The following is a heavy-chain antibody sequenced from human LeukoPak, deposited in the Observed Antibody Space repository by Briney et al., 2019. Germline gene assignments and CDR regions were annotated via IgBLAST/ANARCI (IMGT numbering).Heavy chain of an antibody. D-gene: IGHD2-2*01. CDR1: GFTFSSHW. CDR2: IYNDGSIT. J-gene: IGHJ3*02. V-gene: IGHV3-74*01. CDR3: ARPIFSCSSTSCFAYAFDI. Sequence: GGSLRLSCAASGFTFSSHWMHWVRQAPGKGLVWVSCIYNDGSITRYADSVKGRFTISRDNAKNTLSLQVNSLRAEDTAVYYCARPIFSCSSTSCFAYAFDIWGRGTMVTVSS.